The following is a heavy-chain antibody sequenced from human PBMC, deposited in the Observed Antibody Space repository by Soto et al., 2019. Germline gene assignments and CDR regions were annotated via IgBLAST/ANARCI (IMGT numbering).Heavy chain of an antibody. CDR3: ARDPILVGATHAFDI. V-gene: IGHV1-18*01. Sequence: ASVKVSCKASGYTFTSYGISWVRQAPGQGLEWMGWISAYNGNTNYAQKLQGRVTMTTDTSTSTAYMELRSLRSDDTAVYYCARDPILVGATHAFDIWGQGTMVTVSS. CDR2: ISAYNGNT. D-gene: IGHD1-26*01. J-gene: IGHJ3*02. CDR1: GYTFTSYG.